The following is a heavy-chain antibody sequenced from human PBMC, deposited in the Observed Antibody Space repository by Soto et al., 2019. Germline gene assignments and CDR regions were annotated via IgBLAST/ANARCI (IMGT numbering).Heavy chain of an antibody. J-gene: IGHJ5*02. CDR3: AGGVLSGSYYNWFDP. CDR1: GYTFTGFY. D-gene: IGHD1-26*01. V-gene: IGHV1-2*02. CDR2: INPNSGGT. Sequence: ASVKVSCKASGYTFTGFYMHWVRQAPGQGLEWMGWINPNSGGTDYAQKFQGRATMTRDTSISTAYMELSRLRSDDTAVYYCAGGVLSGSYYNWFDPWGQGTPVTVSS.